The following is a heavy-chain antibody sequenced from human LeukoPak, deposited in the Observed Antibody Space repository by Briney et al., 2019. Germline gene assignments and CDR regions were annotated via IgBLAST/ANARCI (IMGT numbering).Heavy chain of an antibody. Sequence: GESLKISCKAFEYNFRSHWIAWVRQMSGKGLEWMGSIYPADSDARYSPSFQGQVTISADKSIRTVYSQWDSLRASDNAIYCARVADYSFVMDVWGQGTTVTVSS. J-gene: IGHJ6*02. CDR1: EYNFRSHW. V-gene: IGHV5-51*01. CDR2: IYPADSDA. CDR3: ARVADYSFVMDV.